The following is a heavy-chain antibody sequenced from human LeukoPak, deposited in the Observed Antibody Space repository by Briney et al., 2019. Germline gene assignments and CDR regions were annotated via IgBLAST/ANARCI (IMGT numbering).Heavy chain of an antibody. CDR2: ISYSGSST. J-gene: IGHJ2*01. Sequence: GGSLRLSCAASGFTFSSYEMNWVRQAPGMGLEWVSAISYSGSSTYYADSVKGRFTISRDNSKNTLYLQMSGLRAEDTAVYYCAKGQAADWYFDLWGRGTLVTVSS. D-gene: IGHD2-15*01. CDR1: GFTFSSYE. CDR3: AKGQAADWYFDL. V-gene: IGHV3-23*01.